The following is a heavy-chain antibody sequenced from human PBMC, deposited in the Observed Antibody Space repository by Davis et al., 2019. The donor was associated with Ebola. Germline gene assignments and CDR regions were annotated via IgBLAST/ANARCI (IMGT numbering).Heavy chain of an antibody. Sequence: GESLKISCAASGFTFSSYWMSWVRQAPGKGLEWVANIKQDGSEKYYVDSVKGRFTISRDNAKNSLYLQMNSLRAEDTAVYYCAREAETYYDFWSGSHRRGWFDPWGQGTLVTVSS. D-gene: IGHD3-3*01. J-gene: IGHJ5*02. CDR1: GFTFSSYW. CDR2: IKQDGSEK. V-gene: IGHV3-7*01. CDR3: AREAETYYDFWSGSHRRGWFDP.